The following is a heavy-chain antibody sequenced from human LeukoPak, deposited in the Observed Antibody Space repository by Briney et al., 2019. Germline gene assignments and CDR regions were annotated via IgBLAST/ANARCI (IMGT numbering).Heavy chain of an antibody. CDR3: AKDIHERGYPEY. Sequence: GGSLRLPCAASGFTFDDYAMHWVRQAPGKGLEWVSLISGDAGRTFYADSVKGRFTISRDNRENSLYLQMNSLRTEDTALYYCAKDIHERGYPEYWGQGTLVTVSS. CDR1: GFTFDDYA. D-gene: IGHD3-22*01. V-gene: IGHV3-43*02. CDR2: ISGDAGRT. J-gene: IGHJ4*02.